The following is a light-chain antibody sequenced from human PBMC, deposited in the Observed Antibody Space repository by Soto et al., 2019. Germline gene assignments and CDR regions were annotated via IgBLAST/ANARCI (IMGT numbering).Light chain of an antibody. CDR2: GAS. V-gene: IGKV3-20*01. CDR3: QQYGSSSIT. J-gene: IGKJ5*01. Sequence: EIVLTQSPGTLSLSPGERATLSRRASQSVSSSYLAWYQQKPGQAPRLLIYGASSRATGIPDRFSGSGSGTDFTLTISRLEPEDFAVYYCQQYGSSSITFGQGTRLEIK. CDR1: QSVSSSY.